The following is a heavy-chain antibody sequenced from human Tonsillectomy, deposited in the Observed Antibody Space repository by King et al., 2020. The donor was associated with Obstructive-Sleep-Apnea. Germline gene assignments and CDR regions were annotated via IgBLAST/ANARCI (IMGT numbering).Heavy chain of an antibody. Sequence: QLVQSGAEVKKPGSSVKVSCKASGGTFSSYAISWVRQAPGQGLEWMGGIIPIFGTANYAQKFQGRVTITADESTSTAYMELSRLRSEDTAVYYCATPNAHMARGDYGRDVWGQGTTVTVSS. CDR1: GGTFSSYA. CDR2: IIPIFGTA. CDR3: ATPNAHMARGDYGRDV. V-gene: IGHV1-69*01. J-gene: IGHJ6*02. D-gene: IGHD3-10*01.